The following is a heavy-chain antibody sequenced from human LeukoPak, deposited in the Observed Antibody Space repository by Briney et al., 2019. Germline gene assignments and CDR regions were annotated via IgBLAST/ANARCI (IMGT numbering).Heavy chain of an antibody. V-gene: IGHV3-30*04. CDR1: GVTFSSYA. J-gene: IGHJ4*02. Sequence: GGSLRLSCAASGVTFSSYAMHWVRQAPDKGLEWVAVITYNGGDKYYADSVKGRFTISRDNSKNSLYLQMNSLRAEDTAVYYCATGVGYWGQGTLVTVSS. CDR3: ATGVGY. CDR2: ITYNGGDK.